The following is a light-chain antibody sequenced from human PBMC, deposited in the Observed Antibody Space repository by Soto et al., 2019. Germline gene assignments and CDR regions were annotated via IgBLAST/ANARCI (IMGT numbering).Light chain of an antibody. CDR1: QSVSSSY. V-gene: IGKV3-20*01. CDR2: GAS. Sequence: EIVLTQSPGTLSLSPGERATLSCRARQSVSSSYLAWYQQKPGQAPRLLIYGASGRATGIPDRFSGSGSGTDFTLTINRLEPEDFAVYYGQQYGSSPPVTGGQGTRLEIK. CDR3: QQYGSSPPVT. J-gene: IGKJ5*01.